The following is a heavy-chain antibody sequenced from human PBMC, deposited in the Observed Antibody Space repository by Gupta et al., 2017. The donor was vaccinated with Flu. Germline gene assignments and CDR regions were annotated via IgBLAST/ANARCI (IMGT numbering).Heavy chain of an antibody. CDR1: GFPFSSYN. J-gene: IGHJ4*02. CDR2: ISDNSVYT. Sequence: EVQLLESGGGSVQPGGSLRLSCAASGFPFSSYNMSWVRQAPGKGLEWVSAISDNSVYTYYADSVTGRFTISRDNSMNTLFLQMNSLRAEDTAVYYCVKGSSSSRPYYFDYWGQGTLVTVSS. V-gene: IGHV3-23*01. D-gene: IGHD6-6*01. CDR3: VKGSSSSRPYYFDY.